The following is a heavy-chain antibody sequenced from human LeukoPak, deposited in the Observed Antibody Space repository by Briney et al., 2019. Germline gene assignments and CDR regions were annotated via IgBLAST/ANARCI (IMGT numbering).Heavy chain of an antibody. Sequence: PGRSLRLSCAASGFTFSSYGMDWVRQAPGKGLEWVAVISYDGSTKYYADSVKGRFTISRDNSKNTLYLQMNSLRDEDTAVYSCARAMYYFEYWGQGTLVTVSS. CDR2: ISYDGSTK. CDR3: ARAMYYFEY. CDR1: GFTFSSYG. J-gene: IGHJ4*02. V-gene: IGHV3-30*03.